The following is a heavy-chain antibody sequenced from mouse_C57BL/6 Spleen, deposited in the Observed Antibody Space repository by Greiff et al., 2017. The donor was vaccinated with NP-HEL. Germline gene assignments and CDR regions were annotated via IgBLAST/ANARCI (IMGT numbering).Heavy chain of an antibody. Sequence: VQLQQPGAELVRPGSSVKLSCKASGYTFTSYWMHWVKQRPIQGLEWIGNIDPSDSETHYNQKFKDKATLTVDKSSSTAYMQLSSLTSEDSAVYYCARRAYDGYYPFAYWGQGTLVTVSA. V-gene: IGHV1-52*01. J-gene: IGHJ3*01. CDR2: IDPSDSET. CDR3: ARRAYDGYYPFAY. CDR1: GYTFTSYW. D-gene: IGHD2-3*01.